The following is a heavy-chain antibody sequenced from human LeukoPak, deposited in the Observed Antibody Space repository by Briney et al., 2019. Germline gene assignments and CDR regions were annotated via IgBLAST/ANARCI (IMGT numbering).Heavy chain of an antibody. V-gene: IGHV1-2*06. CDR1: GYTFTGYY. CDR2: INPNSGGT. CDR3: ASSTRDSSSWGGDY. Sequence: VASVKVPCKASGYTFTGYYMHWVRQAPGQGLEWMGRINPNSGGTNYAQKFQGRVTMTRDTSISTAYMELSRLRSDDTAVYYCASSTRDSSSWGGDYWGQGTLVTVSS. D-gene: IGHD6-13*01. J-gene: IGHJ4*02.